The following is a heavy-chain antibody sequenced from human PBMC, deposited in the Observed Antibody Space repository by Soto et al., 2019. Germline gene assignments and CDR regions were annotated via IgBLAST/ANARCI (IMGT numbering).Heavy chain of an antibody. CDR3: AIDPRRITGTTSSKDFQH. J-gene: IGHJ1*01. D-gene: IGHD1-20*01. V-gene: IGHV1-69*01. CDR1: GGTFSGYA. CDR2: IIPLLGIT. Sequence: QAQLMQSGAEVKKPGSSVKVSCKASGGTFSGYAINRVRQAPTQGLEWMGGIIPLLGITDYGQKFQGRITIAADESTGTAYMDLRGLRSEDTAVYYCAIDPRRITGTTSSKDFQHWGQGTLVSVSS.